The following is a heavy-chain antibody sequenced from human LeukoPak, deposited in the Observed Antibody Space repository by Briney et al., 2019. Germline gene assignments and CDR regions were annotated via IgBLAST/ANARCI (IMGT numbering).Heavy chain of an antibody. D-gene: IGHD4-23*01. CDR3: ARDLLNEGNHLDY. J-gene: IGHJ4*02. Sequence: SQTLSLTCTVSGGSISSGDYYWSWIRQPPGKGMEWIGYIYYSGSTYYNPSLKSRVTISVDTSKNQFSLKLSSVTAADTAVYYCARDLLNEGNHLDYWGQGTLVTVSS. CDR2: IYYSGST. V-gene: IGHV4-30-4*01. CDR1: GGSISSGDYY.